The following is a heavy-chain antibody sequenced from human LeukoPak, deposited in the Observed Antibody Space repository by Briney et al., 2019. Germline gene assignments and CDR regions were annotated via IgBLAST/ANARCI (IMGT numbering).Heavy chain of an antibody. Sequence: ASVKVSCKASGYTFTGYYMHWVRQAPGQGLEWMGWINPNSGGTNYAQKFQGRVTMTRDTSISTAYMEPSRLRSDDTAVYYCAGDLGGSANWFDPWGQGTLVTVSS. CDR2: INPNSGGT. D-gene: IGHD3-16*01. CDR1: GYTFTGYY. V-gene: IGHV1-2*02. J-gene: IGHJ5*02. CDR3: AGDLGGSANWFDP.